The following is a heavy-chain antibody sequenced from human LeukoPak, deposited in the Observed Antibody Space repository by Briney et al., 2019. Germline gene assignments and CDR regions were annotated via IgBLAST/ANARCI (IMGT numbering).Heavy chain of an antibody. J-gene: IGHJ3*02. D-gene: IGHD3-3*01. V-gene: IGHV3-23*01. CDR2: ISTSGGST. CDR3: ARGRFLDAFDI. CDR1: GFTFNNYA. Sequence: PGGSLRLSCAASGFTFNNYAVSWVRQAPGKGLEWVSGISTSGGSTYYVDSVKGRFTISRDNSENTLYLQMTSLRAEDTAVYYCARGRFLDAFDIWGQGTMVTVSS.